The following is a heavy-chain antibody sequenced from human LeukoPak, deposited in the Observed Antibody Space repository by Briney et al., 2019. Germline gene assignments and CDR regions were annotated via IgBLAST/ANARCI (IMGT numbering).Heavy chain of an antibody. Sequence: GGSLRLSCAASGVTFSSYWMHWVRQAPGKGLVWVSRISSDGRRTTYADSVKGRFTISRDNAKKTLYLQMRRVRAEDMAVYCCERDPLSYYDFWSGYYTGIPGSYYYGMDVWGQGTTVTVSS. CDR2: ISSDGRRT. D-gene: IGHD3-3*01. CDR1: GVTFSSYW. J-gene: IGHJ6*02. V-gene: IGHV3-74*01. CDR3: ERDPLSYYDFWSGYYTGIPGSYYYGMDV.